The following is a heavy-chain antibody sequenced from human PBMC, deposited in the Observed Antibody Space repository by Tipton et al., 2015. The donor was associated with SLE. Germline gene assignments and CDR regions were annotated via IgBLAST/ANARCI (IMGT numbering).Heavy chain of an antibody. Sequence: SLRLSCAASAFRFSSYWMNWVRQGPGKGLEWVTSIKEDGSEKYYVDSVKGRFTISRDNAKNSLYLPMNSLRAEDSADYYYESGTWSRGGYWGQATVVTVSS. V-gene: IGHV3-7*01. J-gene: IGHJ4*02. CDR2: IKEDGSEK. CDR1: AFRFSSYW. CDR3: ESGTWSRGGY. D-gene: IGHD2-15*01.